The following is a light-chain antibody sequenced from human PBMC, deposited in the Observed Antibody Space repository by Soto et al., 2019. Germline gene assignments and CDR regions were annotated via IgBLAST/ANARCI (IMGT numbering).Light chain of an antibody. V-gene: IGKV1-33*01. CDR2: DAS. J-gene: IGKJ2*01. CDR3: QQYDYLPYT. CDR1: QAISNY. Sequence: DIQMTQSPSSLSASVGDRVTITCQASQAISNYLNWYQQKPGKAPKLLIYDASNLETGVPSRFSGSGSGTDFTFTISSLQPEDTATYYCQQYDYLPYTFGQGTKLEIK.